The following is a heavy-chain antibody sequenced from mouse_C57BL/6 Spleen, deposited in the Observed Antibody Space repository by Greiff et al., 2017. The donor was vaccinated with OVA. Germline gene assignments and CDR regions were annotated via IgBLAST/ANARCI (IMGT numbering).Heavy chain of an antibody. CDR1: GFTFSSYG. CDR2: ISSGGSYT. CDR3: ARDDGYYVDFDY. Sequence: EVMLVESGGDLVKPGGSLKLSCAASGFTFSSYGMSWVRQTPDKRLEWVATISSGGSYTYYPDSVKGRFTISRDNAKNTLYLQMSSLKSEDTAMYYCARDDGYYVDFDYWGQGTTLTVSS. D-gene: IGHD2-3*01. J-gene: IGHJ2*01. V-gene: IGHV5-6*01.